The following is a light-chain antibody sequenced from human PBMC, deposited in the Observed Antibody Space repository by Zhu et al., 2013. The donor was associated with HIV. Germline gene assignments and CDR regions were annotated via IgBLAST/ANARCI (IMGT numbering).Light chain of an antibody. Sequence: DIVLTQSPGTLSLSPGERATLSCRASQSVSSNFLAWYQQKPGQAPRLLIYGASSRATGIPDRFSGSGSGTEFTLTISSLRSEDFAVYYCQQYGSSPRTFGQGTKVEIK. CDR2: GAS. CDR1: QSVSSNF. J-gene: IGKJ1*01. CDR3: QQYGSSPRT. V-gene: IGKV3-20*01.